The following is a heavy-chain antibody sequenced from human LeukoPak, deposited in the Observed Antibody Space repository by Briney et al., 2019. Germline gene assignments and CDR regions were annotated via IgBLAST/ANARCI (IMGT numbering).Heavy chain of an antibody. CDR1: GFTFSSYG. D-gene: IGHD6-6*01. CDR3: AKNLLAARRPYCYHGMAV. Sequence: PGGSLRLSCAASGFTFSSYGMHWVRQAPGKGLEWVAVISYDGSNKYYADSVKGRFTISRDNSTSTLYLRMTSLRAEDTAVYDWAKNLLAARRPYCYHGMAVSKQRTTVTLSS. J-gene: IGHJ6*01. V-gene: IGHV3-30*18. CDR2: ISYDGSNK.